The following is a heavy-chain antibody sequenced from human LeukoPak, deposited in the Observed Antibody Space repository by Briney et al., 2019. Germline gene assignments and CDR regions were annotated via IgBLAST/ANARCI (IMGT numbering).Heavy chain of an antibody. CDR2: MSDSGSST. D-gene: IGHD3-22*01. CDR1: GFTFSSYA. V-gene: IGHV3-23*01. J-gene: IGHJ4*02. Sequence: GGSLRLSCAASGFTFSSYAMSWVRQAPGKGLEWVSGMSDSGSSTYYADSVEGRFTISRDNSKNTLYLQMNSLRAEDTAVYYCARTYYYDSSGYYFDYWGQGTLVTVSS. CDR3: ARTYYYDSSGYYFDY.